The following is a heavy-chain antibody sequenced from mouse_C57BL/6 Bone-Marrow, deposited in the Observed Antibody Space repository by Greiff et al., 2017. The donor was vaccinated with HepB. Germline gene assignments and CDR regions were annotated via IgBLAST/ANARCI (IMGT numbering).Heavy chain of an antibody. Sequence: VQLQQSGPELVKPGASVKMSCKASGYTFTDYNMHWVKQSHGKSLEWIGYINPNNGGTSYNQKFKGKATLTVNKSSSTAYMELRSLTSEDSAVYYCARGYDGTAWFAYWGQGTLVTVSA. CDR3: ARGYDGTAWFAY. CDR2: INPNNGGT. J-gene: IGHJ3*01. CDR1: GYTFTDYN. D-gene: IGHD2-14*01. V-gene: IGHV1-22*01.